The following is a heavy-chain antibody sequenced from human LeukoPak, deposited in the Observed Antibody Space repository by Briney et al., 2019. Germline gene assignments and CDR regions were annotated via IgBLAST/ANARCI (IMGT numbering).Heavy chain of an antibody. V-gene: IGHV3-48*03. CDR3: ARDRVNWNDDYYYYGMDV. D-gene: IGHD1-1*01. J-gene: IGHJ6*02. CDR1: GFTFSSYE. Sequence: PGGSLRLSCAASGFTFSSYEMNWVRQAPGKGLEWASYISSSGSTIYYADSVKGRFTISRDNAKNSLYLQMNSLRAEDTAVYYCARDRVNWNDDYYYYGMDVWGQGTTVTVSS. CDR2: ISSSGSTI.